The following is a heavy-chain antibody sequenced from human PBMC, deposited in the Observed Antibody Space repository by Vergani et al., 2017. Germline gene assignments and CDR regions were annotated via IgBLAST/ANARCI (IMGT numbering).Heavy chain of an antibody. D-gene: IGHD3-10*01. CDR3: ARGQLRGSGSYWKFDY. CDR1: GYTFTSYY. CDR2: INPSGGST. V-gene: IGHV1-46*01. Sequence: QVQLVQSGAEVKKPGASVKVSCKASGYTFTSYYMHWVRQAPGQGLEWMGIINPSGGSTSYAQKFQGRVTMTRDTSTSTVYMELSSLRSEDTAVYYCARGQLRGSGSYWKFDYWGQGTLVTVSS. J-gene: IGHJ4*02.